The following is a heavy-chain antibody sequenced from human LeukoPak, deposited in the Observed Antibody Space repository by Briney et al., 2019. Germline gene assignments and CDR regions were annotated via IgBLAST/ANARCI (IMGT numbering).Heavy chain of an antibody. V-gene: IGHV5-51*01. CDR2: TYPADSDT. J-gene: IGHJ6*02. Sequence: ASLQTSSKGAGYRFTDYWIGWVRQLPGKGLEWMGITYPADSDTRYSPTFQGQVTMSADKSISTAYLQWSSLKASATAMYYCARMVVPTPNYHYYGMDVWGQGTTVTVSS. D-gene: IGHD2-15*01. CDR3: ARMVVPTPNYHYYGMDV. CDR1: GYRFTDYW.